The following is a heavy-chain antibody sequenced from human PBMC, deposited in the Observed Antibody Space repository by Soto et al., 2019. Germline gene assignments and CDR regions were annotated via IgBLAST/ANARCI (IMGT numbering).Heavy chain of an antibody. CDR2: IDSSTGYI. J-gene: IGHJ4*02. Sequence: LSLSCAASGFTFSDYTMNWVRPAPGKGLEWVSSIDSSTGYIQYAVSVKCRFTIYKDNAKNSLYLQMNSLRAEDTAVYYCASPAIGLAGPYYFDYWGQGTLVTVSS. CDR1: GFTFSDYT. D-gene: IGHD6-19*01. CDR3: ASPAIGLAGPYYFDY. V-gene: IGHV3-21*06.